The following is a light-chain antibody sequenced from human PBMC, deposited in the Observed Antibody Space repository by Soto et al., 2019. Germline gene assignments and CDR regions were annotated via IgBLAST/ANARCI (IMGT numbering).Light chain of an antibody. CDR1: QSISSW. J-gene: IGKJ2*01. Sequence: DIQMTQSPSTLSASVGDRVTITCRASQSISSWLAWYQQKPGKAPKLLIYDASSLESGVPSRFSGSGSGTEFTLTFSSLQPDDFATYYCQQYNSYLFGQGTKLEIK. V-gene: IGKV1-5*01. CDR3: QQYNSYL. CDR2: DAS.